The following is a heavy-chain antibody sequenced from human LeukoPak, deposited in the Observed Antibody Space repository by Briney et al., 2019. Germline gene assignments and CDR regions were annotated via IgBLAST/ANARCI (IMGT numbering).Heavy chain of an antibody. V-gene: IGHV4-30-2*01. CDR2: IYHSGST. CDR3: ARGRSGYDYFDY. J-gene: IGHJ4*02. CDR1: GGSISSGGYS. Sequence: PSRTLSLTCAVSGGSISSGGYSWSWIRQPPGKGLEWIGYIYHSGSTYYNPSLKSRVTISVDRSKNQFSLKLSSVTAADTAVYYCARGRSGYDYFDYWGQGTLVTVSS. D-gene: IGHD5-12*01.